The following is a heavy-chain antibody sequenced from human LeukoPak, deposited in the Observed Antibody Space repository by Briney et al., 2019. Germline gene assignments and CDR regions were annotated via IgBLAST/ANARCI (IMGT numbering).Heavy chain of an antibody. CDR3: ATDDARVGANLLQH. J-gene: IGHJ1*01. CDR1: GFTFTDTY. CDR2: ISPSGTDI. V-gene: IGHV3-11*01. D-gene: IGHD1-26*01. Sequence: GGSLRLSCAVSGFTFTDTYMTWIRQAPGKGLESLSYISPSGTDISYADSVKGRFTISRDNAKNSLYLQMNSLRAEDTAVYYCATDDARVGANLLQHWGQGTLVTVSS.